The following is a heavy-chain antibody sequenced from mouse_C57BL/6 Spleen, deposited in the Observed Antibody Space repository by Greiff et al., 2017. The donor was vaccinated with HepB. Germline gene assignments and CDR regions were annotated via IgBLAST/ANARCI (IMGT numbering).Heavy chain of an antibody. V-gene: IGHV5-4*01. CDR2: ISAGGSYT. Sequence: EVQVVEPGGGLVKPGGSLKLSCAASGFTFSSYAMSWVRQTPEKRLEWVATISAGGSYTYYPENVKGRFTISRDNAKNNLYLQMSHLKSEDTAMYYCARERRDGYLSWFAYWGQGTLVTVSA. CDR1: GFTFSSYA. J-gene: IGHJ3*01. D-gene: IGHD2-3*01. CDR3: ARERRDGYLSWFAY.